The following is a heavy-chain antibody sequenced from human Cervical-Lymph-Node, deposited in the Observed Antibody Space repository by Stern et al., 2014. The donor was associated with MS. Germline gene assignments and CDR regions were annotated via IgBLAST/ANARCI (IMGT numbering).Heavy chain of an antibody. Sequence: EVQLVESGGGLVKPGGSLRLSCAASGFTFSNAWMSWVRQAPGKGLEWVGRIKTKTDGGTTDYAAPVKGRFTISRDDSKNMMYLQMNSLKTEDTAVYYCTTFSLNGGYWFGPWGQGVQVTVSS. CDR2: IKTKTDGGTT. D-gene: IGHD2-8*01. J-gene: IGHJ5*02. CDR3: TTFSLNGGYWFGP. V-gene: IGHV3-15*01. CDR1: GFTFSNAW.